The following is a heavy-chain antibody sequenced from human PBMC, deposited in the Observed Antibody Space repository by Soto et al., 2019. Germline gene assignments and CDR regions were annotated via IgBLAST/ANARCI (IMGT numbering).Heavy chain of an antibody. Sequence: SETLSLTCTVSGGSISSSSFYWGWIRQAPGKGLEWIGRIYYSGTTYYNPSLKSRVTIPIDTSQNQFSLTLTSVTAADTAVYFCVRQGGNGAGWFAPWGQGTLVTVSS. V-gene: IGHV4-39*01. D-gene: IGHD2-8*01. CDR1: GGSISSSSFY. CDR3: VRQGGNGAGWFAP. CDR2: IYYSGTT. J-gene: IGHJ5*02.